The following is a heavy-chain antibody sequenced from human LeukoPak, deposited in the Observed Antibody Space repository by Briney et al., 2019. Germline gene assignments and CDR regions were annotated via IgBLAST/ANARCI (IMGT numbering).Heavy chain of an antibody. CDR2: IKSKXDGGTT. Sequence: GGSLRLSCAASGFTFSNAWMSWVRQAPGKGLEWVGRIKSKXDGGTTDYAAPVKGRFTISRDDSKNTLYLQMNSLKTEDTAVYYCTTPRRLNYYDSSGYYYSWGQGTLVTVSS. CDR3: TTPRRLNYYDSSGYYYS. D-gene: IGHD3-22*01. J-gene: IGHJ4*02. CDR1: GFTFSNAW. V-gene: IGHV3-15*01.